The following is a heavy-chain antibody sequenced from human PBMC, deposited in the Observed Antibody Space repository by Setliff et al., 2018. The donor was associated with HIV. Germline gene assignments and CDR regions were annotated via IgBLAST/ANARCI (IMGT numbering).Heavy chain of an antibody. CDR2: ISHDGSIE. V-gene: IGHV3-30*04. J-gene: IGHJ5*02. D-gene: IGHD4-4*01. Sequence: SLRLSCAASGFTFRSYAMHWVRQAPGKGLEWVADISHDGSIEDYADSVRGRFTISRDNSKSAVYLQMNSLRPEDTALYYCARGRMATVLIRNWIDPWGQGSLVTVSS. CDR1: GFTFRSYA. CDR3: ARGRMATVLIRNWIDP.